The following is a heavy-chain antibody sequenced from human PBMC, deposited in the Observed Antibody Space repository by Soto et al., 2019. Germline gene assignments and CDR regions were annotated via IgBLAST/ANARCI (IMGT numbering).Heavy chain of an antibody. CDR2: IKQDGSEK. V-gene: IGHV3-7*01. CDR1: GFTFSSYW. J-gene: IGHJ6*03. D-gene: IGHD5-12*01. Sequence: EVQLVESGGGLVQPGGSLRLSCAASGFTFSSYWMSWVRQAPGKGLEWVANIKQDGSEKYYVDSVKGRFTISRDNAKNSLYLQMNSLRAEDTAVYYCARGGYDYYYYSYMDVWGKGTTVTVSS. CDR3: ARGGYDYYYYSYMDV.